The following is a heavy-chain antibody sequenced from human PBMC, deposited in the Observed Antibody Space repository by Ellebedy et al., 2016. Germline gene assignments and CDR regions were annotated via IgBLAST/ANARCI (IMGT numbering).Heavy chain of an antibody. J-gene: IGHJ6*02. CDR1: GYTLTELS. Sequence: ASVKVSCKVSGYTLTELSMHWVRQAPGQGLEWMGGFDPEDGETIYAQKFQGRVTMTEDTSTDTAYMELSSLRSEDTAVYYCATGGSYPSQGLYYYYGMDVWGQGTTVTVSS. D-gene: IGHD1-26*01. CDR2: FDPEDGET. CDR3: ATGGSYPSQGLYYYYGMDV. V-gene: IGHV1-24*01.